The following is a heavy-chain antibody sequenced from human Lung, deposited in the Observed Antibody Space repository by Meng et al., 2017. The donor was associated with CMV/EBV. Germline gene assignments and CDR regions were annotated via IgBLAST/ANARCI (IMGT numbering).Heavy chain of an antibody. D-gene: IGHD6-19*01. Sequence: QGKLVRSGAEVKKPGASVKVSCKASGYTINDHYIHGGRQAPGQGFQWMGWINPNDDTNYAQNFQGRVTMTRDMSINTIYMELSRLTSEDTAVYYCARSSGWSRFDYWGHGTLVTVSS. V-gene: IGHV1-2*02. CDR2: INPNDDT. J-gene: IGHJ4*01. CDR1: GYTINDHY. CDR3: ARSSGWSRFDY.